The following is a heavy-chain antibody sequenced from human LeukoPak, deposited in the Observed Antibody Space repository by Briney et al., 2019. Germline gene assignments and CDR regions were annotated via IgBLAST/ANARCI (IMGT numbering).Heavy chain of an antibody. CDR2: IYYSGST. D-gene: IGHD2-2*01. J-gene: IGHJ6*02. V-gene: IGHV4-59*01. Sequence: SETLSLTCTVSGGSISSYHWSWIRQPPGKGLEWIGYIYYSGSTNYNPSLKSRVTISVDTSKNQFSLKLSSVTAADTAVYYCAAGSYCTSTSCYYGMDVWGQGTTVTVSS. CDR1: GGSISSYH. CDR3: AAGSYCTSTSCYYGMDV.